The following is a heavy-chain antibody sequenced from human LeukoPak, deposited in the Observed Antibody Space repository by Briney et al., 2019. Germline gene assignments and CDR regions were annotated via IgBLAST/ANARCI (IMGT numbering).Heavy chain of an antibody. D-gene: IGHD5-12*01. CDR2: LYSGGST. CDR3: ARARGYSGYNSLFYYYGMDV. CDR1: GFTVSTNY. J-gene: IGHJ6*02. Sequence: GGSLRLSCAASGFTVSTNYMSWVRQAPGKGLEWVSVLYSGGSTYYADSVKGRFTISRDNSKNTLYFQMNGLRAEDTAVYYCARARGYSGYNSLFYYYGMDVWGQGTTVTVSS. V-gene: IGHV3-53*01.